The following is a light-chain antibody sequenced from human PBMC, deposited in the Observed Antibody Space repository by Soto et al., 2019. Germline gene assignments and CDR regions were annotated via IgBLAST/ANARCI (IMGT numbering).Light chain of an antibody. V-gene: IGKV1-33*01. J-gene: IGKJ5*01. Sequence: IQLTQSPSSLSASVGDSVTITCRASQDIDKSLNWYQHRPGEAPKLLIYVASYLETGVPARFSGSGSGTDFSFTIPSLQPADSATYYCQQHDGRPTWTFGQGTRLEI. CDR3: QQHDGRPTWT. CDR1: QDIDKS. CDR2: VAS.